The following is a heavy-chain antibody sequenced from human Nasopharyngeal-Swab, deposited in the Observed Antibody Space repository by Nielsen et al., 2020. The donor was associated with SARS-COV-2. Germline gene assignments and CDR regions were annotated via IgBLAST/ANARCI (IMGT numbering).Heavy chain of an antibody. J-gene: IGHJ5*02. D-gene: IGHD2-2*01. CDR1: GGSISSSSYY. CDR2: VYYSGST. Sequence: SETLSLTCTVSGGSISSSSYYWGWIRQHPGKGREWIGSVYYSGSTYYNPSLKSRVTISVDTSKNQFSLKLSSVTAADTAVYYCARHRGPKDIVVVPAARPFNWFDPWGQGTLVTVSS. CDR3: ARHRGPKDIVVVPAARPFNWFDP. V-gene: IGHV4-39*01.